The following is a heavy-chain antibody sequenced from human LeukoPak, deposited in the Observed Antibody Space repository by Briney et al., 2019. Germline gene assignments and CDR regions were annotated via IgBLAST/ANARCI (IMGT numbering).Heavy chain of an antibody. J-gene: IGHJ4*02. CDR2: ISSSSHYI. CDR1: GFTFSSYS. D-gene: IGHD1-26*01. V-gene: IGHV3-21*04. CDR3: AKDRVGAILYFDY. Sequence: GRSLRLSCAASGFTFSSYSLNWVRQAPGMGLEWVSSISSSSHYIYYADSVKGRFTISRDNAKNSLYLQMNSLRAEDTAVYYCAKDRVGAILYFDYWGLGTLVAVSS.